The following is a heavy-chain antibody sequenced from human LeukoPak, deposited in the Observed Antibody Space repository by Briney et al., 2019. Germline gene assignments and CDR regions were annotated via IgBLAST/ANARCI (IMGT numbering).Heavy chain of an antibody. J-gene: IGHJ3*02. CDR2: INYSGST. CDR1: GGSISSNY. D-gene: IGHD6-13*01. CDR3: ARRIAAADSFDI. V-gene: IGHV4-59*01. Sequence: SETLSLTCTVSGGSISSNYWSWIRQPPGKGLEWIAYINYSGSTNYKSSLKSRVTISVDTSKIQFSLKLSSVTAADTAFYYCARRIAAADSFDIWGQGRMVTVSS.